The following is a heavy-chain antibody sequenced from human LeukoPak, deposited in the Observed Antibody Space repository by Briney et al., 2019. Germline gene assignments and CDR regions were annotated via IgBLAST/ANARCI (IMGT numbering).Heavy chain of an antibody. J-gene: IGHJ4*02. CDR2: ISGGGANT. CDR1: GFSFSNSG. V-gene: IGHV3-23*01. Sequence: GGSLRLSCAASGFSFSNSGMSWVRQAPAKGLEWVAGISGGGANTHYADSVKGRFTISRDNSKNTLFLQMNSLRDEDTAIYYCSKWNGYGDYWGQGTLVTVSS. D-gene: IGHD1-1*01. CDR3: SKWNGYGDY.